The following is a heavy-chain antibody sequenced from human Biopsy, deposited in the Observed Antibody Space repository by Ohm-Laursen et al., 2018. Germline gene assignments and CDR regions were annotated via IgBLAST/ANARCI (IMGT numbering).Heavy chain of an antibody. D-gene: IGHD2-15*01. CDR3: ARRGSGGRSFDH. CDR1: GGSISSFY. Sequence: SETLSLTCAVSGGSISSFYWTWIRQPPGKGPEWIGDISDSGSTNYKPSLKSRVIISVDTSKNQLSLNLSSVTAADTAVYYCARRGSGGRSFDHWGQGTLVTVSS. V-gene: IGHV4-59*08. J-gene: IGHJ4*02. CDR2: ISDSGST.